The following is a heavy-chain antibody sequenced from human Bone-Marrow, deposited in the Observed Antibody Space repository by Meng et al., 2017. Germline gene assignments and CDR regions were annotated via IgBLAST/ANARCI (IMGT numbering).Heavy chain of an antibody. D-gene: IGHD1-1*01. J-gene: IGHJ4*02. CDR1: GCTFISYA. V-gene: IGHV1-3*01. CDR2: INDGNGNT. CDR3: ARRTEVSGMTFDY. Sequence: VTRGEAGAEAQQPGALVMGLCKASGCTFISYATQWVRQAPGQRREWRGWINDGNGNTKYSQKFQGRVTISRETYASKAYMELRSVRSEDTAVYYCARRTEVSGMTFDYWGQGTLVTVSS.